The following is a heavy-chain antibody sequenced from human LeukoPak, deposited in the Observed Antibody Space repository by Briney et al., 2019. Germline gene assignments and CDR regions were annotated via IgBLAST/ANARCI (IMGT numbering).Heavy chain of an antibody. D-gene: IGHD1-26*01. Sequence: GGSLRLSCAASVFTVSSYQMSWVRQAPGKGLGCFSFIYGGDSTYYADSVKGRFTISRDSSKNTLYLQMNNLRAEDTALYYCARDNVGSLDYWGQGTLVTVSS. V-gene: IGHV3-53*01. CDR3: ARDNVGSLDY. J-gene: IGHJ4*02. CDR1: VFTVSSYQ. CDR2: IYGGDST.